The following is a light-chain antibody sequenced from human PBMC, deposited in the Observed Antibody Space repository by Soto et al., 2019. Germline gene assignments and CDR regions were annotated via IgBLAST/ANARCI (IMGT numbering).Light chain of an antibody. Sequence: EIVMTQSPATLSVSPGERATLSCRASQSVYSTLAWYQQKPGQAPSLLIYHASTRATGIPARFSGSGSGTEFSLTISSLQSEDFAGYYCQQYNKWPLTFGRGLKLEIK. CDR3: QQYNKWPLT. CDR1: QSVYST. J-gene: IGKJ4*01. V-gene: IGKV3-15*01. CDR2: HAS.